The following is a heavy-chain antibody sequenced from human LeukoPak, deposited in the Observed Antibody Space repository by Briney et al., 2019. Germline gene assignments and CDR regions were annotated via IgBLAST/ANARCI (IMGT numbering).Heavy chain of an antibody. J-gene: IGHJ6*03. V-gene: IGHV4-34*01. CDR2: INHSGST. CDR1: GGSFSGYY. D-gene: IGHD5-24*01. Sequence: PSETLSLTCAVYGGSFSGYYWSWIRQPPGKGLEWIGEINHSGSTNYNPSLKSRVTISVDTSKNQFSLKLSSVTAADTAVYYCARSKSDGWYNYYYMDVWGKGTTVTVSS. CDR3: ARSKSDGWYNYYYMDV.